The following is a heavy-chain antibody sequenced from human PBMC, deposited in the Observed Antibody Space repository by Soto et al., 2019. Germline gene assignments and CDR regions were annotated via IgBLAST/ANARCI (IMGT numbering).Heavy chain of an antibody. CDR2: IYSGGST. CDR1: GFTVSSNY. J-gene: IGHJ4*02. D-gene: IGHD6-6*01. V-gene: IGHV3-53*04. Sequence: GGSLRLSCAASGFTVSSNYMSWVRQAPGKGLEWVSVIYSGGSTYYADSVKGRFTISRHNSKNTLYLQMNSLRAEDTAVYYCAARIAARRGRVDYWGQGTLVTVSS. CDR3: AARIAARRGRVDY.